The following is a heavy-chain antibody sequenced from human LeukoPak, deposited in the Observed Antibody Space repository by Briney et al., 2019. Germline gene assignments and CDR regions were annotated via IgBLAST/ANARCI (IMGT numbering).Heavy chain of an antibody. CDR1: GGSMSSGGHY. V-gene: IGHV4-31*03. D-gene: IGHD4-17*01. CDR2: MSYSGNT. J-gene: IGHJ6*03. Sequence: SETLSLTCTVSGGSMSSGGHYWTWIRQHPGKGLEWVGYMSYSGNTYHNPSLKSRASISVDKSQNHFSLNLTSVTAADTAVYYCAGERTGDDDVNYYYYYYMDVWGKGTTVTVSS. CDR3: AGERTGDDDVNYYYYYYMDV.